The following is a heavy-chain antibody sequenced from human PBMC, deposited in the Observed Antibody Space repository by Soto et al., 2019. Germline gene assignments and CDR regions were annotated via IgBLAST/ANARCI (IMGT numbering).Heavy chain of an antibody. D-gene: IGHD3-22*01. CDR1: GYTFTNYY. V-gene: IGHV1-46*01. J-gene: IGHJ4*02. CDR3: ARSSGHYLPSDY. Sequence: EASVKVSCKASGYTFTNYYIHWVRQAPGQGLEWMGIFHPSGRTATYPQKFQGRVTMTSDTSTSTVYMELSILRSEDTAIYYCARSSGHYLPSDYWGQGTLVTVSS. CDR2: FHPSGRTA.